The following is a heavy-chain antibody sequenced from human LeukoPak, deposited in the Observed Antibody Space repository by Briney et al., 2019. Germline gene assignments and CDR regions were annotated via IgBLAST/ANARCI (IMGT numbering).Heavy chain of an antibody. V-gene: IGHV3-9*03. J-gene: IGHJ4*02. CDR3: AKEVAATLSNRELDY. CDR1: GFTFDDYA. Sequence: PGRSLRLSCAASGFTFDDYAMHWVRQAPGKGLEWVSGISWNSGSIGYADSVKVRFTISRDNAKNSLYLQMNSLRAEDMALYYCAKEVAATLSNRELDYWGQGTLVTVSS. D-gene: IGHD2-15*01. CDR2: ISWNSGSI.